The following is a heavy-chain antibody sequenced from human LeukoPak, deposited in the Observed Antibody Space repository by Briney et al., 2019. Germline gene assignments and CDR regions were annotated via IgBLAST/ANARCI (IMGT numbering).Heavy chain of an antibody. Sequence: SQTLSLTCTVSGGSISSGDYYWSWIRQPPGKGLEWIGYIYYSGSTNYNPSLKSRVTISVDTSKNQFSLKLSSVTAADTAVYYCARGSGIAVAGYDAFDIWGQGTMVTVSS. D-gene: IGHD6-19*01. J-gene: IGHJ3*02. CDR3: ARGSGIAVAGYDAFDI. V-gene: IGHV4-61*08. CDR2: IYYSGST. CDR1: GGSISSGDYY.